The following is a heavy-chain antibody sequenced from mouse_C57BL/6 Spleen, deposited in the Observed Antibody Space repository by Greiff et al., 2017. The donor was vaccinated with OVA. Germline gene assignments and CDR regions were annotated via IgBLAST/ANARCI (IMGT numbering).Heavy chain of an antibody. J-gene: IGHJ4*01. D-gene: IGHD1-1*01. V-gene: IGHV1-80*01. CDR2: IYPGDGDT. Sequence: QVHVKQSGAELVKPGASVKISCKASGYAFSSYWMNWVKQRPGKGLEWIGQIYPGDGDTNYNQKFKGKATLTVDTSSSTAYMQLSSLTSEDSAVYYCARPGFMTMDYWGQGTSVTVSS. CDR3: ARPGFMTMDY. CDR1: GYAFSSYW.